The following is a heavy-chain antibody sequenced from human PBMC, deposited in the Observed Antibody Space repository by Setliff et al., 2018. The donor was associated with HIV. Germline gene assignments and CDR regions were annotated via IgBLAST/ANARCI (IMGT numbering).Heavy chain of an antibody. V-gene: IGHV1-69-2*01. J-gene: IGHJ4*02. CDR2: IDPDRGDT. Sequence: ASVKVSCKVSGYTFPDYYIQWVRKAPGKGLEWMGLIDPDRGDTVYAEKFQGRVTITADRSIDIAYMKLSSLTSEDTAMYFCAWGTQRPIDSWGQGTLVTVSS. D-gene: IGHD3-16*01. CDR1: GYTFPDYY. CDR3: AWGTQRPIDS.